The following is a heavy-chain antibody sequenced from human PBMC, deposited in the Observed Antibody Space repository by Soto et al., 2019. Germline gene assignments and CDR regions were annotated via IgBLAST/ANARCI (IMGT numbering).Heavy chain of an antibody. Sequence: QVQLVESGGGVVQPGRSLRLSCAASGFTFSSYGMHWVRQAPGKGLEWVAVIWYDGSNKYYADSVKGRFTISRDNSKNTLYLQMSSLRAEDTAVYYCARERVFGVVITKAHFDYWGQGTLVTVSS. CDR2: IWYDGSNK. V-gene: IGHV3-33*01. J-gene: IGHJ4*02. CDR3: ARERVFGVVITKAHFDY. CDR1: GFTFSSYG. D-gene: IGHD3-3*01.